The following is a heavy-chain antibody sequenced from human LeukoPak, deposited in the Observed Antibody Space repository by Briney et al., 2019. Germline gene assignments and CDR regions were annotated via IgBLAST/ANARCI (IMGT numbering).Heavy chain of an antibody. CDR3: ARPGFTIVRGAMDV. V-gene: IGHV1-18*01. Sequence: ASVKVSCKTSGYTFTYYGITWVRQAPGQGLEWMGWISGYNGNTNYAQKFQGRVTMTTDTSTSTAYMELRSLRSDDTAVYYCARPGFTIVRGAMDVWGQGTTVTVSS. J-gene: IGHJ6*02. CDR2: ISGYNGNT. CDR1: GYTFTYYG. D-gene: IGHD3-10*01.